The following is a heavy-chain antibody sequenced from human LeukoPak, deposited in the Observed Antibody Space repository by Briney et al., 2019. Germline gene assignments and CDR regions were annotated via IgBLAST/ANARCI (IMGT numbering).Heavy chain of an antibody. Sequence: GASVKVSCKASGGTFSTFSITWLRQAPGQGLEWMGGIIPVFGTANYAQQFQGRVAVATDESTSTAYLELSSLRSEDTAIYYCARVDRYHYYLDVWGKGTTVTVSS. CDR3: ARVDRYHYYLDV. V-gene: IGHV1-69*05. CDR1: GGTFSTFS. J-gene: IGHJ6*03. CDR2: IIPVFGTA.